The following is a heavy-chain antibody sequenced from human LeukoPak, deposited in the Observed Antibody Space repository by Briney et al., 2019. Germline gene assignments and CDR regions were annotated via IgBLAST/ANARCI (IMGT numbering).Heavy chain of an antibody. D-gene: IGHD5-12*01. Sequence: PGGSLRLSCAASGFSFSICAMSWVRQAPGKGLEWVAVIWYDGSNKKYVDSVKGRFTISRDNSKNTLYLQMNSLSAEDTAVYYCVRVRVATMGPPDYWGQGTLVTVSS. J-gene: IGHJ4*02. CDR1: GFSFSICA. CDR3: VRVRVATMGPPDY. CDR2: IWYDGSNK. V-gene: IGHV3-33*08.